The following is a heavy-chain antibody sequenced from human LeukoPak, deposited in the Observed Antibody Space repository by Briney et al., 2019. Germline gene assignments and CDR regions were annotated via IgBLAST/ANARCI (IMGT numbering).Heavy chain of an antibody. CDR2: ISAYNGNT. V-gene: IGHV1-18*01. CDR1: GGTFSSYA. Sequence: ASVKVSCKASGGTFSSYAISWVRQAPGQGLEWMGWISAYNGNTNYAQKLQGRVTMTTDTSTSTAYMELRSLRSDDTAVYYCARPSSSGWYHRPQSGHYFDYWGQGTLVTVSS. CDR3: ARPSSSGWYHRPQSGHYFDY. J-gene: IGHJ4*02. D-gene: IGHD6-19*01.